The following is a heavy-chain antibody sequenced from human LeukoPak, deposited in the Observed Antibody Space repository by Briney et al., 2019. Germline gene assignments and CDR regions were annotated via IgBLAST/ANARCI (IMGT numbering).Heavy chain of an antibody. V-gene: IGHV1-8*01. J-gene: IGHJ6*02. Sequence: ASVKVSCKASGYTFTSYDINWVRQATGQGLKWMGWMNPNSGNTGYAQKFQGRVTMTRNTSISTAYMELSSLRSEDTAVYYCARGLEEGYCSSTSCYEPIYGMDVWGQGTTVTVSS. CDR2: MNPNSGNT. CDR3: ARGLEEGYCSSTSCYEPIYGMDV. D-gene: IGHD2-2*01. CDR1: GYTFTSYD.